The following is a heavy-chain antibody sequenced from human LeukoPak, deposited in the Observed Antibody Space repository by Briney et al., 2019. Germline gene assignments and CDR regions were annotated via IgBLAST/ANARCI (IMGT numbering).Heavy chain of an antibody. J-gene: IGHJ4*02. CDR1: GGSISSYY. D-gene: IGHD2-2*01. V-gene: IGHV4-59*01. CDR3: ARGHWGYCSSTSCSNFDY. Sequence: SETLSLTCTVSGGSISSYYWSWIRQPPGKGLEWIGYIYYSGSTNYNPSLKSRVTISVDTSKNQFSLKLISVTAADTAVYYCARGHWGYCSSTSCSNFDYWGQGTLVTVSS. CDR2: IYYSGST.